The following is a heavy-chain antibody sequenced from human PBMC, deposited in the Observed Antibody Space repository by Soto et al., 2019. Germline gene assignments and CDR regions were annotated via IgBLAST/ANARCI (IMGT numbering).Heavy chain of an antibody. CDR3: ARGLAYFDY. Sequence: PGGSLRLSCAASGFTFSSYAMHWVRQAPGKGLEYVSAINGNGGSTYYANSVKGRFTISRDNSKNTLYLQMGSLRAEDMAVYYCARGLAYFDYWGQGTLVTVSS. CDR1: GFTFSSYA. CDR2: INGNGGST. V-gene: IGHV3-64*01. J-gene: IGHJ4*02.